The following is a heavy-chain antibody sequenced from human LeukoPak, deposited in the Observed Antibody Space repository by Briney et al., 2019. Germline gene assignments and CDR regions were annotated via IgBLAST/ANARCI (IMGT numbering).Heavy chain of an antibody. Sequence: ASVKVSCKASGYTFTDYYMHWVRQAPGQGLEWMGWINPNSGGTNYAQKFQGWVTMTGDTSISTAYMELSRLRSDDTAVYYCARGEVTGDFDYWGQGTLVTVSS. D-gene: IGHD3-10*01. CDR1: GYTFTDYY. CDR2: INPNSGGT. J-gene: IGHJ4*02. V-gene: IGHV1-2*04. CDR3: ARGEVTGDFDY.